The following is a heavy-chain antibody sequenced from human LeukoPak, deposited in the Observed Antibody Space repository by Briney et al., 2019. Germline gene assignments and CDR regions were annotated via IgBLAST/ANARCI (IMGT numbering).Heavy chain of an antibody. V-gene: IGHV3-64D*06. CDR3: VNRGYSYGLAYYYYYYGMDV. Sequence: GGSLRLSCSASGFTFSSYAMHWVRQAPGEGLEYVSAISSNGGSAYYADSVKGRFTISRDNSKNTLYLQMSSLRAEDTAVYYCVNRGYSYGLAYYYYYYGMDVWGQGTTVTVSS. D-gene: IGHD5-18*01. CDR2: ISSNGGSA. J-gene: IGHJ6*02. CDR1: GFTFSSYA.